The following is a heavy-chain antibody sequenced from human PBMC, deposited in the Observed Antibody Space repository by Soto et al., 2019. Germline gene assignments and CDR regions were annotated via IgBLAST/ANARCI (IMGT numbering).Heavy chain of an antibody. Sequence: PGGSLRLSCAASGFTVSSNYMSWVRQAPGKGLEWVSVIYSGGSTYYADSVKGRFTISRDNSKNTLYLQMNSLRAEDTAVYYCARDLYSGYDSPGYWGQGTLVNV. V-gene: IGHV3-66*01. D-gene: IGHD5-12*01. J-gene: IGHJ4*02. CDR3: ARDLYSGYDSPGY. CDR2: IYSGGST. CDR1: GFTVSSNY.